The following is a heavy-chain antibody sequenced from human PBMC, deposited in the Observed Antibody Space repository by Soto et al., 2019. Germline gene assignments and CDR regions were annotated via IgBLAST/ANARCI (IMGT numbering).Heavy chain of an antibody. D-gene: IGHD3-22*01. CDR2: ISSSSSYI. Sequence: EVQLVESGGGLVKPGGSLRLSCAASGFTFSSYSMNWVRQAPGKGLEWVSSISSSSSYIFYADSVKGRFTISRDNAKNSRYLQMNSLRAEDTAVYYCVRGYHYYDSSGYDKGDAFDIWGQGTMVTVSS. CDR1: GFTFSSYS. V-gene: IGHV3-21*01. J-gene: IGHJ3*02. CDR3: VRGYHYYDSSGYDKGDAFDI.